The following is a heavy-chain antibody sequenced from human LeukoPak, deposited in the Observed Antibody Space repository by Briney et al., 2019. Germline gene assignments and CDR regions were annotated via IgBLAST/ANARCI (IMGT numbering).Heavy chain of an antibody. D-gene: IGHD2-2*01. Sequence: GASVKVSCKASGYTFTYYHITWVRQATGQGLEWMGWMNPNSGNTGYAQKFQGRVTMTRNTSISTAYMELSSLRSEDTAVYYCAREISSTSDYYFDNWGQGTLVTVSS. J-gene: IGHJ4*02. CDR3: AREISSTSDYYFDN. CDR2: MNPNSGNT. V-gene: IGHV1-8*02. CDR1: GYTFTYYH.